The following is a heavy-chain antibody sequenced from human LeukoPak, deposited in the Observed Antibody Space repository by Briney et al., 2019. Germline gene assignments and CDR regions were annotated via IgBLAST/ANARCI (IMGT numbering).Heavy chain of an antibody. CDR3: ARAFSSSSFYFNY. D-gene: IGHD6-6*01. CDR1: GDSISTYY. Sequence: SETLSLTCTVSGDSISTYYWNWIRQPPGKGLEWIGYIYHSGSTNYNPSLKSRVTISVDTSKNQFSLKLSSVTAADTAVYYCARAFSSSSFYFNYWGQGTLVTVSS. CDR2: IYHSGST. V-gene: IGHV4-59*01. J-gene: IGHJ4*02.